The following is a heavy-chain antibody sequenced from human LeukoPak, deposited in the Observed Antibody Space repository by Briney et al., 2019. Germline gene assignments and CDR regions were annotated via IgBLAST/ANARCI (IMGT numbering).Heavy chain of an antibody. Sequence: PSETLSLTCTVSGGSMDSYYWSWIRHPPGKGLEWIGYIYKSGSTNYNPSLKSRVTISIDTSKNQISLKLSTVTAADTAVYYCARQPYSGRPDYWGQGTLVTVSS. CDR3: ARQPYSGRPDY. V-gene: IGHV4-59*08. D-gene: IGHD1-26*01. CDR1: GGSMDSYY. J-gene: IGHJ4*02. CDR2: IYKSGST.